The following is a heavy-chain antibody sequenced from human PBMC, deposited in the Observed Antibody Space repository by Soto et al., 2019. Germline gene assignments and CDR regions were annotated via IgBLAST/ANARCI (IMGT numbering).Heavy chain of an antibody. D-gene: IGHD3-3*01. CDR2: IYWNDDK. V-gene: IGHV2-5*01. Sequence: QITLKESGPTLVKPTQTLTLTCTFSGFSLSTSGVGVGWIRQPPGTALEWLALIYWNDDKRYSPSLKSRLTITNETSKHQVVLTMTHRDPVDTSTYYCAHTDTMFGVVMIDYWGQGSLVTVS. J-gene: IGHJ4*02. CDR3: AHTDTMFGVVMIDY. CDR1: GFSLSTSGVG.